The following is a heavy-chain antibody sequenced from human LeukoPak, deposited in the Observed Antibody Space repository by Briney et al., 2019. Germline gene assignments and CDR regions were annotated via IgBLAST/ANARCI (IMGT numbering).Heavy chain of an antibody. CDR3: ARAFVVVPALWFDP. V-gene: IGHV4-31*03. J-gene: IGHJ5*02. CDR2: IYCSGST. CDR1: GGSISSGGYY. D-gene: IGHD2-2*01. Sequence: PSETLSLTCTVSGGSISSGGYYWSWIRQHPGKGLEWIGYIYCSGSTYYNPSLKSRVTISVDTSKNQFSLKLSSVTAADTAVYYCARAFVVVPALWFDPWGQGTLVTVSS.